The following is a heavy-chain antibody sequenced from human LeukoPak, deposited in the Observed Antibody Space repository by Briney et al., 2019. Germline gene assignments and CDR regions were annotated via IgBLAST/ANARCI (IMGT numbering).Heavy chain of an antibody. CDR3: AKDRNSGGWYGELRDY. CDR1: GFTFSSYA. D-gene: IGHD6-19*01. V-gene: IGHV3-23*01. J-gene: IGHJ4*02. Sequence: GGSLRLSXAASGFTFSSYAMNWVRQPPGKGLKWVSTISGSGGSTYYADSVKGRFTISRDNSKNTLYLQMNSLRAEDTAVYYCAKDRNSGGWYGELRDYWGQGTLVTVSS. CDR2: ISGSGGST.